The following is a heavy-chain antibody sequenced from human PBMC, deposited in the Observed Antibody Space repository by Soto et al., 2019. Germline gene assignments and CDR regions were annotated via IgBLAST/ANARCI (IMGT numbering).Heavy chain of an antibody. CDR1: EFTFSSYG. J-gene: IGHJ6*02. D-gene: IGHD4-4*01. CDR2: ISYDGSNK. Sequence: GGSLRLSCAASEFTFSSYGMHWVRQAPGKGLEWVAVISYDGSNKYYADSVKGRFTISRDNSKNTLDLQMNSLRAEDTAVYYCGKVGDAATGTTPPEYCYYGIDVWGQGTTVTVSS. V-gene: IGHV3-30*18. CDR3: GKVGDAATGTTPPEYCYYGIDV.